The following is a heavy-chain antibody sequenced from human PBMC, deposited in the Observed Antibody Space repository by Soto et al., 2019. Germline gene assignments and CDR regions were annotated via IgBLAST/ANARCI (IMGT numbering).Heavy chain of an antibody. D-gene: IGHD1-7*01. V-gene: IGHV1-2*04. CDR3: ARDINGTTEGLGY. J-gene: IGHJ4*01. Sequence: ASVKVSCKASGYTFTGYYMHWVRQAPGQGLEWMGWINPNSGGTNYAQKFQGWVTMTRDTSISTAYMELSRLRSDDTAVYYCARDINGTTEGLGYWGQGTLVTVSS. CDR2: INPNSGGT. CDR1: GYTFTGYY.